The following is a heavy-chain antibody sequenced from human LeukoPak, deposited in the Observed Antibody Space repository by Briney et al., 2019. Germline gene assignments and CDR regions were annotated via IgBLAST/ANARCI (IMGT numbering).Heavy chain of an antibody. CDR1: GFTFSSYG. D-gene: IGHD3-10*01. V-gene: IGHV3-23*01. CDR2: ISGSGGRT. Sequence: PGGSLRLSCAASGFTFSSYGMSWVRQAPGKGLEWVSVISGSGGRTNYADSVKGRFTISRDDSKNTLYLQMNSLRAEDTAVYYCAKNYFGSGSYPFDYWGQGTLVTVSS. J-gene: IGHJ4*02. CDR3: AKNYFGSGSYPFDY.